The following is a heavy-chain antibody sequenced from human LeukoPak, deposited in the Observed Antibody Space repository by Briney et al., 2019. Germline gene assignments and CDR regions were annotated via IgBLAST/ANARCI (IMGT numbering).Heavy chain of an antibody. CDR3: AAGIAAAGFPIDAFDI. Sequence: GASVKVSCKASGFTFTSSAVQWVRQARGQRLEWIGWIVVGSGNTNYAQKFQERVTITRDMSTSTAYMELSSLRSEDTAVYYCAAGIAAAGFPIDAFDIWGQGTMVTVSS. V-gene: IGHV1-58*01. D-gene: IGHD6-13*01. J-gene: IGHJ3*02. CDR1: GFTFTSSA. CDR2: IVVGSGNT.